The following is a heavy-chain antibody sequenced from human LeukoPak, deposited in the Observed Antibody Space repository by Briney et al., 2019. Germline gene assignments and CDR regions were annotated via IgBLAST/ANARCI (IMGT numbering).Heavy chain of an antibody. CDR2: ISTSGRAT. Sequence: GGSLRLSCAASGFAFSTYAMTWVRQAPEKGLQWVSTISTSGRATYYADSVEGRFTISRDNSKNTLYLQMNSLRAEDTAVYYCAKGGGYSYGYIDYWGQGTLVTVSS. D-gene: IGHD5-18*01. J-gene: IGHJ4*02. CDR3: AKGGGYSYGYIDY. CDR1: GFAFSTYA. V-gene: IGHV3-23*01.